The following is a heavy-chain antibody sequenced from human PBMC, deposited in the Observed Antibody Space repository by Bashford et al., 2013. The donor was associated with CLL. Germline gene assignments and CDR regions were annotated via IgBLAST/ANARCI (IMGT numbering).Heavy chain of an antibody. CDR2: ISSSSSI. Sequence: GGSLRLSCTASGFTFTTYSMNWVRQAPGKGLEWVSSISSSSSIYYADSVRGRFXISRDNAKNSLYLQMNSLRAEDTAVYYCASDRNGMDVWGQGTTVTVSS. CDR1: GFTFTTYS. J-gene: IGHJ6*02. V-gene: IGHV3-21*01. CDR3: ASDRNGMDV.